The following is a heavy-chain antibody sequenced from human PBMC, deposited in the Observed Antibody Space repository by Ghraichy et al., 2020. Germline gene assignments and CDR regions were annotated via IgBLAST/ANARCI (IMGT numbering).Heavy chain of an antibody. Sequence: GGSLRLSCAACGFTFSGYWMHWVRQAPGEGLVWVSRINSGGTSIIYADSVRGRFTISRDNAKNTLFLQMNSLRAEDTAVYYCVREYCRGGSCFFGTGGSQFDYWGQGTLVTVSS. CDR2: INSGGTSI. CDR1: GFTFSGYW. CDR3: VREYCRGGSCFFGTGGSQFDY. D-gene: IGHD2-15*01. V-gene: IGHV3-74*01. J-gene: IGHJ4*02.